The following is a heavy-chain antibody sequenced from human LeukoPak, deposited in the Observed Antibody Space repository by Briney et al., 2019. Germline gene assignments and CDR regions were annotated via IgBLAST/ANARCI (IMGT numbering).Heavy chain of an antibody. J-gene: IGHJ3*02. Sequence: SETLSLTCTVSGGSISSSSYYWGWIRQPPGKGLEWIGSIYYSGSTYYNPSLKSRVTISVDTSKNQFSLNLSSVTAADTALYYCARPAPRYGSGVRDAFDIWGQGTMVTVSS. CDR1: GGSISSSSYY. D-gene: IGHD3-10*01. CDR3: ARPAPRYGSGVRDAFDI. CDR2: IYYSGST. V-gene: IGHV4-39*01.